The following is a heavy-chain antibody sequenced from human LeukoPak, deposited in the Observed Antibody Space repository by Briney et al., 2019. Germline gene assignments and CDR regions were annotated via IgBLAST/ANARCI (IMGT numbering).Heavy chain of an antibody. Sequence: PGRSLRLSCAASGFTFSSYGMHWVRQAPGKGLEWVAVISYDGSNKYYADSVKGRFTISRDNSKNTLYLQMNSLRAEDTAVYYCAKDQSIAARFFHYWGQGTLVTVSS. D-gene: IGHD6-6*01. CDR2: ISYDGSNK. J-gene: IGHJ4*02. CDR3: AKDQSIAARFFHY. CDR1: GFTFSSYG. V-gene: IGHV3-30*18.